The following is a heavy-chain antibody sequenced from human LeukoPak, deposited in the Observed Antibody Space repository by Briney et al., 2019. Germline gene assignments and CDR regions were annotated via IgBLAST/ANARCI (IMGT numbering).Heavy chain of an antibody. CDR1: GLTFDDHG. V-gene: IGHV3-20*04. Sequence: GGSLRLSCAASGLTFDDHGMSWVRQAPGKGLQWVSAINWNGDSTSYADSVKGRFTISRDNSKNTLYLQMNSLRAEDTAVYYCAKDREGIVGASDHWGQGTLVTVSS. CDR2: INWNGDST. D-gene: IGHD1-26*01. J-gene: IGHJ4*02. CDR3: AKDREGIVGASDH.